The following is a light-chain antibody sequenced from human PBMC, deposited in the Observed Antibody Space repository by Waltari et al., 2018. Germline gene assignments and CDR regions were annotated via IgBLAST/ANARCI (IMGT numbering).Light chain of an antibody. V-gene: IGKV3-15*01. Sequence: EILLTQSPATLSVYPGEGATLSCRASRSVSFKLAWYQQKPGQAPRLLIYGASTRATGVPAMFSGSVSGTEFTLTITRLQSEDFSVYYCQQYNNWPLTFGGGTKVEIK. CDR2: GAS. CDR1: RSVSFK. J-gene: IGKJ4*01. CDR3: QQYNNWPLT.